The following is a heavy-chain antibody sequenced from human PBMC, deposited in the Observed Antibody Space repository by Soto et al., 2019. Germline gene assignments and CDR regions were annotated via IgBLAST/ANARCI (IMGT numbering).Heavy chain of an antibody. CDR1: GGSISSSNW. V-gene: IGHV4-4*02. Sequence: QVQLQESGPGLVKPSGTLSLTCAVSGGSISSSNWWSWVRQPPGKGLEWIGEIYHSGSTNYNPSLKSRVTISVDKSKNQFSLKLSSVTAADTAVYYCARVQLGYDFWSGKGGMDVWGQGTTVTVSS. CDR3: ARVQLGYDFWSGKGGMDV. CDR2: IYHSGST. J-gene: IGHJ6*02. D-gene: IGHD3-3*01.